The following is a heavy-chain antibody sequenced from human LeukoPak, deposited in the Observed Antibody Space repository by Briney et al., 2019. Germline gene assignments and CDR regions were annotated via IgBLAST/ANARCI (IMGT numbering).Heavy chain of an antibody. CDR3: ATNILVRDIINWFDP. CDR1: GYTFTGYY. D-gene: IGHD3-10*01. CDR2: INPNSGGT. J-gene: IGHJ5*02. V-gene: IGHV1-2*02. Sequence: ASVKVSCKASGYTFTGYYMHWVRQAPGQGLEWMGWINPNSGGTTYAQNFQGRVTMTRDTSISTAYMELSSLRYDDTAVYYCATNILVRDIINWFDPWGQGTLVTVSS.